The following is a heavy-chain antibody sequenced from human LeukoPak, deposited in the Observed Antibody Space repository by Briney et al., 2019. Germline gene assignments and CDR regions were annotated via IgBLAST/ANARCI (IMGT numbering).Heavy chain of an antibody. V-gene: IGHV4-59*01. Sequence: SETLSLTCTVSGGSISSYYWSWIRQPAGKGLEWIGYIYYSGSTNHNPSLKSRVTISVDTSKNQFSLKLSSVTAADTAVYYCARLVVPSVTAYYFDYWGQGTLVTVSS. CDR3: ARLVVPSVTAYYFDY. D-gene: IGHD2-2*01. CDR1: GGSISSYY. CDR2: IYYSGST. J-gene: IGHJ4*02.